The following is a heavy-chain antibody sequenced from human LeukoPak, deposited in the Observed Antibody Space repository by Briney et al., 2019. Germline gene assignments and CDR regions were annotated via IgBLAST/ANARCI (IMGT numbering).Heavy chain of an antibody. CDR3: ARTTGPFDY. CDR2: IYYSGST. V-gene: IGHV4-59*01. Sequence: SSETLSLTCTVSGGSISSYYWSWIRQPPGKGLEWSGYIYYSGSTNYNPSLKSRVTISVDTSKNQFSLKLSSVTAADTAVYYCARTTGPFDYWGQGTLVTVSS. D-gene: IGHD4-11*01. CDR1: GGSISSYY. J-gene: IGHJ4*02.